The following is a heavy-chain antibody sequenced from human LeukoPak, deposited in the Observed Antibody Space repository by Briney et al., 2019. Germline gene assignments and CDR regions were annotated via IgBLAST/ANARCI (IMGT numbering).Heavy chain of an antibody. J-gene: IGHJ4*02. Sequence: PGRSLRLSCIPSRFTLGEYAMRWFRPAPGGGGEGVGFIRDKDYDGTTEYAASVRRRFTVSREEPTSFAYVQMDSRKRQCTTVYECTRVFGYGSYFYFDYWGQGTLVTVSS. CDR1: RFTLGEYA. D-gene: IGHD5-12*01. V-gene: IGHV3-49*03. CDR2: IRDKDYDGTT. CDR3: TRVFGYGSYFYFDY.